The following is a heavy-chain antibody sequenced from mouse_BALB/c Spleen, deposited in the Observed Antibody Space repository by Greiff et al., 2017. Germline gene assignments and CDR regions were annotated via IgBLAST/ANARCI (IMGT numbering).Heavy chain of an antibody. D-gene: IGHD2-4*01. V-gene: IGHV5-17*02. CDR2: ISSGSSTI. CDR3: ARMGLRGYAMDY. CDR1: GFTFSSFG. J-gene: IGHJ4*01. Sequence: EVQLQESGGGLVQPGGSRKLSCAASGFTFSSFGMHWVRQAPEKGLEWVAYISSGSSTIYYADTVKGRFTISRDNPKNTLFLQMTSLRSEDTAIYYCARMGLRGYAMDYWGQGTSVTVSS.